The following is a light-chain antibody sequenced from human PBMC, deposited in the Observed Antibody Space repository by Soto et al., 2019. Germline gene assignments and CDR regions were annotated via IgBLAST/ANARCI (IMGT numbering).Light chain of an antibody. CDR2: AAS. V-gene: IGKV1-39*01. CDR1: QSISSY. J-gene: IGKJ5*01. Sequence: QMTQSPSSLPASVGDRVTITCRASQSISSYLNWYQQKPGKAPKLLIYAASSLQSGVPSRFSGSGSGTDFTLTISSLQPEDFATYYCQQSYSTPITFGQGTRLEIK. CDR3: QQSYSTPIT.